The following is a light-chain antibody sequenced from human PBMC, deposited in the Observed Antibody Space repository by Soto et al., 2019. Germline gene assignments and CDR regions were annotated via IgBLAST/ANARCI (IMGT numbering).Light chain of an antibody. CDR3: CSYAPSATRV. CDR1: SSDVGSYNL. J-gene: IGLJ3*02. CDR2: EDV. Sequence: QSALTQPASVSGSPGQSITISCTGTSSDVGSYNLVSWYQQLPGRAPKLMIFEDVKRPSGVSSRFSGSKSGSTASLTISGLQAEDEADYYCCSYAPSATRVFGGGTKLTVL. V-gene: IGLV2-23*01.